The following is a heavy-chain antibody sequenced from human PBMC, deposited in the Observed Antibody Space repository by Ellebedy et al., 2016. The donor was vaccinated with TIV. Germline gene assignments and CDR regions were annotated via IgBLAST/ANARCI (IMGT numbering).Heavy chain of an antibody. Sequence: GESLKISCAASGFTFSSNWMSWVRQAPGKGLEWVANIKQDGSEIYYVDSVKGRFTISRDNAKNSLYLQMNSLRAEDTAVYYCVRDKIVGATIFDYWGQGTLVTVSS. V-gene: IGHV3-7*01. CDR3: VRDKIVGATIFDY. CDR1: GFTFSSNW. CDR2: IKQDGSEI. J-gene: IGHJ4*02. D-gene: IGHD1-26*01.